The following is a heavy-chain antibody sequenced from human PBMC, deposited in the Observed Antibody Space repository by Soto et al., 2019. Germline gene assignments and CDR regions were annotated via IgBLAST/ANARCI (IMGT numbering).Heavy chain of an antibody. CDR1: GFTFRSYV. CDR2: TSYDGSDK. CDR3: ARWGTTGGLDV. V-gene: IGHV3-30*19. Sequence: QVHLVESGGGVVQPGTSLRVSCVGSGFTFRSYVIHWVRQAPGKGLEWVALTSYDGSDKYYGDSVRGRFTISRDNSRNTVDLQMDSLRLDDTALYYCARWGTTGGLDVWGQGTLVSVSS. D-gene: IGHD3-16*01. J-gene: IGHJ1*01.